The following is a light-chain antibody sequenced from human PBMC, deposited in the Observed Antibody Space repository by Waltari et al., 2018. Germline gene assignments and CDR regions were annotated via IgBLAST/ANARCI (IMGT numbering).Light chain of an antibody. Sequence: DIQMTQSPYTLSASVGARVTITCRASQSSSDWLAWCQQKPGKAPKLLIYKASSLESGVPSRFSGSGSGTEFTLTISSLQPDDFATYYCQQYNRYSWTFGQGTKVEIK. CDR1: QSSSDW. CDR2: KAS. J-gene: IGKJ1*01. CDR3: QQYNRYSWT. V-gene: IGKV1-5*03.